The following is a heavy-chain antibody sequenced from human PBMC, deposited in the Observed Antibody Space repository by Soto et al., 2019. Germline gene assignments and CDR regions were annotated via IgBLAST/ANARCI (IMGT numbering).Heavy chain of an antibody. CDR3: ARGVTAADVGYYYYGMAV. CDR2: INHSGST. J-gene: IGHJ6*02. V-gene: IGHV4-34*01. CDR1: GGSFSGYY. Sequence: PSETLSLTCAVYGGSFSGYYWSWIRQPPGKGLEWIGEINHSGSTNYNPSLKSRVTISVDTSKNQFSLKLSSVTAADTAVYYCARGVTAADVGYYYYGMAVWGQGTTVTVSS. D-gene: IGHD6-13*01.